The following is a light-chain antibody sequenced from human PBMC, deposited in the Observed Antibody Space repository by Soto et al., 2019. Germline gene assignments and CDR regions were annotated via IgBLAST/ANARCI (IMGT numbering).Light chain of an antibody. CDR1: QGISNF. Sequence: DIPLTQSPSFLSASVGDRVTITCRASQGISNFLAWYQQRPGKAPKLLIYGASALQGGVPARFSGSGSGTEFTLTISSLQPEDFATYYCQQLNNYSYTFGQGTKLEIK. CDR2: GAS. CDR3: QQLNNYSYT. J-gene: IGKJ2*01. V-gene: IGKV1-9*01.